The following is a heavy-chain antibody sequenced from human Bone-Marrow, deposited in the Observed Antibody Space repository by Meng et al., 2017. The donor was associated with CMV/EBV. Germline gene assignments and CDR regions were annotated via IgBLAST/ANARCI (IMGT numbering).Heavy chain of an antibody. V-gene: IGHV1-8*01. CDR1: GYTFTSYD. CDR2: MNPNSGNT. J-gene: IGHJ6*02. Sequence: ASAKVSCKASGYTFTSYDINWVRQATGQGLEWMGWMNPNSGNTGYAQKFQGRVTMTRNTSISTAYMELSSLRSEDTAVYYCARTSGLTIFGVSGYYYYGMDVWGQGNTVTVYS. CDR3: ARTSGLTIFGVSGYYYYGMDV. D-gene: IGHD3-3*01.